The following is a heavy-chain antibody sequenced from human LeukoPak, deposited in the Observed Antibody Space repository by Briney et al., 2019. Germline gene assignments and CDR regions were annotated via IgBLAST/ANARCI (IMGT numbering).Heavy chain of an antibody. CDR3: EKSTSIAVAGTGDFDY. CDR1: GFTFSSYA. V-gene: IGHV3-23*01. J-gene: IGHJ4*02. Sequence: GGSLRLSCAASGFTFSSYAMSWVRQAPGKGLEWVSAISGSGGSTYYADSVKGRFTISRDNSKNTLYLQMNSLRAEDTAVYYCEKSTSIAVAGTGDFDYWGQGTLVTVSS. D-gene: IGHD6-19*01. CDR2: ISGSGGST.